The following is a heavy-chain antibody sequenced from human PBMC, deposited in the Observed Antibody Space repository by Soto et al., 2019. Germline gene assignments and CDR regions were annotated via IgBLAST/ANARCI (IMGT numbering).Heavy chain of an antibody. Sequence: DSVKASFTASGYPFTSYYMHWVRQAPGQGLAWMGIINPSGGSTSYAQKFQGRVTMTRDTSTSTVYMELSSLRSEDTAVYYCARDRHTNILEGGLPYEDYYDGKDFWAQGTTVTVSS. D-gene: IGHD3-3*01. CDR2: INPSGGST. CDR3: ARDRHTNILEGGLPYEDYYDGKDF. CDR1: GYPFTSYY. J-gene: IGHJ6*02. V-gene: IGHV1-46*01.